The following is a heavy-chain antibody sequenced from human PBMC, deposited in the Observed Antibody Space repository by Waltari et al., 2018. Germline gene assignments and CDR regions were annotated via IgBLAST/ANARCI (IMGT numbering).Heavy chain of an antibody. CDR1: GGSISSYY. CDR3: ARDRGYQDY. V-gene: IGHV4-59*01. Sequence: QVQLQESGPGLVKPSETLSLTCTVSGGSISSYYWSWIRQPPGKGLEWIGYIYSSGGTNYTPSLKSRVIISVDTSKNQFSLKVRSMTAADTAVYYCARDRGYQDYWGQGTLVTVSS. CDR2: IYSSGGT. D-gene: IGHD3-10*01. J-gene: IGHJ4*02.